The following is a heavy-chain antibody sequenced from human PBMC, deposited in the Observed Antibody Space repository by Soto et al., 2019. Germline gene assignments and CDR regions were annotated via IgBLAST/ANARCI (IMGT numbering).Heavy chain of an antibody. CDR2: ISAYNGNT. Sequence: GASVKVSCKASGYTFTSYGIIWVRQATGQGLEWMGWISAYNGNTNYAQKLQGRVTMTTDTSTSTAYMELRSLRSDDTAVYYCARVTEQWLGFYFDYWGQGTLVTVSS. CDR1: GYTFTSYG. CDR3: ARVTEQWLGFYFDY. D-gene: IGHD6-19*01. V-gene: IGHV1-18*01. J-gene: IGHJ4*02.